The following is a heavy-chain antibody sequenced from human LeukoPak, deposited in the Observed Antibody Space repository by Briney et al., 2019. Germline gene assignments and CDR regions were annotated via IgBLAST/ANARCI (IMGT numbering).Heavy chain of an antibody. CDR2: ISSSGSTI. Sequence: GGSLRLPCAASGFTFSSYEMNWVRQAPGKGLECVSYISSSGSTIYYADSVKGRFTISRDNAKNSLYLQMNSLRAEDTAVYYCARVDYPGAFDIWGQGTMVTVSS. CDR3: ARVDYPGAFDI. J-gene: IGHJ3*02. D-gene: IGHD3/OR15-3a*01. V-gene: IGHV3-48*03. CDR1: GFTFSSYE.